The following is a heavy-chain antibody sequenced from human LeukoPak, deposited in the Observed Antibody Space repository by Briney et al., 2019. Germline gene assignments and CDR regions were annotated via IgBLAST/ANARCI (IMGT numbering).Heavy chain of an antibody. CDR2: ISSSSSTI. V-gene: IGHV3-11*04. J-gene: IGHJ4*02. CDR3: ARVVGNYCSSTSCPRNYFDY. D-gene: IGHD2-2*01. Sequence: KTGGSLRLSCAASGFTFSDYYMSWIRQAPGKGLEWVSYISSSSSTIYYADSVKGRFTISRDNAKNSLYLQMNSLRAEDTAVYYCARVVGNYCSSTSCPRNYFDYWGQGTLVTVSS. CDR1: GFTFSDYY.